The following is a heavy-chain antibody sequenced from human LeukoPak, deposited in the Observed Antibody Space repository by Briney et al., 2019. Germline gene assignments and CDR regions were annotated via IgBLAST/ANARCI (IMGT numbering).Heavy chain of an antibody. D-gene: IGHD6-19*01. CDR1: GFTFGDYA. V-gene: IGHV3-49*03. CDR2: IRSKAYGGTT. Sequence: PGRSLRLSCTASGFTFGDYAMSWFRQAPGKGLEWVGFIRSKAYGGTTEYAASVKGRFTISRDDSKSIAYLQMNSLKTEDTAVYYCTRVVRLVGAHAAGPSDYWGQGTLVTVSS. CDR3: TRVVRLVGAHAAGPSDY. J-gene: IGHJ4*02.